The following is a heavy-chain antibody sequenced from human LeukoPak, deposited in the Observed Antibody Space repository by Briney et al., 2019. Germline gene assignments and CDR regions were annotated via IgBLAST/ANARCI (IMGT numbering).Heavy chain of an antibody. CDR3: ASQLGGTTFH. V-gene: IGHV4-59*01. CDR1: GGSISSYY. Sequence: PSETLSLTCTVSGGSISSYYWSWIRQPRGKGLEWIGYIYYSGSTNYNPSLKSRVTISVDTSKNQFSLKLSSVTAADTAVYYCASQLGGTTFHWGQGTLVTVSS. J-gene: IGHJ4*02. D-gene: IGHD1-1*01. CDR2: IYYSGST.